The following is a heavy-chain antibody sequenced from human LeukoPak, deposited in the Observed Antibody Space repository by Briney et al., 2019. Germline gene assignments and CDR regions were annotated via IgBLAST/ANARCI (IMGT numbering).Heavy chain of an antibody. D-gene: IGHD6-19*01. CDR2: IRGIGDNT. Sequence: GGSLRLSCAASGFIFSTNAMNWVRQAPGKGLEWVSGIRGIGDNTFYADPVKGRFTISRDNSENTLYLQMNSLRVEDTAVYYCAKREDSGWPTITFDYWGQGILVTVSS. CDR1: GFIFSTNA. J-gene: IGHJ4*02. V-gene: IGHV3-23*01. CDR3: AKREDSGWPTITFDY.